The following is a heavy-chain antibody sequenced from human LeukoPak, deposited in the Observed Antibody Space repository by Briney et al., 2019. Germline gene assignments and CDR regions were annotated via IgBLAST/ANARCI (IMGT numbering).Heavy chain of an antibody. J-gene: IGHJ4*02. D-gene: IGHD3-10*01. Sequence: RASVEVSCKASGYTFTSYGISWVRQAPGQGLEWMGWISAYNGNTNYAQKLQGRVTMTTDTSTSTAYMELRSLRSDDTAVYYCARDQNRYGSGVRGNCFDYWGQGTLVTVSS. CDR2: ISAYNGNT. CDR1: GYTFTSYG. CDR3: ARDQNRYGSGVRGNCFDY. V-gene: IGHV1-18*01.